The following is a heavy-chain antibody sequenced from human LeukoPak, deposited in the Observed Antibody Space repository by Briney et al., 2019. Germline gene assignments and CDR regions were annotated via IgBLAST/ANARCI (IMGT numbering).Heavy chain of an antibody. V-gene: IGHV3-30*02. CDR3: AKQMTERPHYYYMDV. CDR1: GFIFSSSG. J-gene: IGHJ6*03. CDR2: TQDDESNK. Sequence: QSGGSLRLSCAASGFIFSSSGMHWVRQAPGKGLEWVAFTQDDESNKYYSDSVKGRFTISRDNSKNTLFLQMSSLRPEDTALYYCAKQMTERPHYYYMDVWGRGTTVTV.